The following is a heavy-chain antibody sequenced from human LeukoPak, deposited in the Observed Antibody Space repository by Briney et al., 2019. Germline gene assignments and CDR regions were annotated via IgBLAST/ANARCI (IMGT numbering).Heavy chain of an antibody. Sequence: SETLSPTCTVSGGSISSYYWSWIRQPAGKGLEWIGRIYTSGSTNYNPSLKSRVTISVDTSKNQFSLKLSSVTAADTAVYYCAGRRIQLWLNPTQNWGQGTLVTVSS. CDR2: IYTSGST. CDR1: GGSISSYY. CDR3: AGRRIQLWLNPTQN. D-gene: IGHD5-18*01. V-gene: IGHV4-4*07. J-gene: IGHJ4*02.